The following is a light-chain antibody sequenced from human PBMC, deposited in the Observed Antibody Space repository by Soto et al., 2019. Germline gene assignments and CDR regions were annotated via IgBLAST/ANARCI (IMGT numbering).Light chain of an antibody. CDR3: QQYDDLPLT. Sequence: DIQMTQSPSSLSASVGDSVTITCQASQDITNYLSWYQQKPGKAPRLLIYDTSNLEAGVPSRFSGSRSGADFTFTISSLQPEDIATYYCQQYDDLPLTFGGGTKVEIK. J-gene: IGKJ4*01. CDR2: DTS. V-gene: IGKV1-33*01. CDR1: QDITNY.